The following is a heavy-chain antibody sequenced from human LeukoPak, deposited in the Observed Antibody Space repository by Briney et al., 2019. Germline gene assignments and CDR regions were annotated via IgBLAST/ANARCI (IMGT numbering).Heavy chain of an antibody. D-gene: IGHD3-10*01. J-gene: IGHJ4*02. Sequence: PGGSLRLSCAASGFTFSSYEMNWVRQAPGKGLEWVSYISSSGSTIYYADSVKGRFTISRDNAKNSLYLQMNSLRAEDTAVYYCARELPPRAVRGTGFDYWGQGTLVTVSS. CDR2: ISSSGSTI. CDR3: ARELPPRAVRGTGFDY. CDR1: GFTFSSYE. V-gene: IGHV3-48*03.